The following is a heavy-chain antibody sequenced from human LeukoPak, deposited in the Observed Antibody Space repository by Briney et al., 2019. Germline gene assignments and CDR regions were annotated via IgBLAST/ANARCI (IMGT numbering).Heavy chain of an antibody. CDR3: ARAEYCSSTSCYSGGRLYSSSAGDY. V-gene: IGHV1-18*01. Sequence: ASVKVSCKASGYTFTSYGISWVRQAPGRGLEWMGWISAYNSNTNYAQKLQGRVTMTTDTSTSTAYMELRSLRSDDTAVYYCARAEYCSSTSCYSGGRLYSSSAGDYWGQGALVTVSS. D-gene: IGHD2-2*01. CDR1: GYTFTSYG. CDR2: ISAYNSNT. J-gene: IGHJ4*02.